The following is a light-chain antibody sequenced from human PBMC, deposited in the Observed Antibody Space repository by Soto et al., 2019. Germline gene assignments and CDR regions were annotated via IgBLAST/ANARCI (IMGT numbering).Light chain of an antibody. Sequence: QSVLTQPASVSGSPGQSITISCTGTSSDVGSDNLVSWYQQHPGKAPKFMIYEVSKRPSGVSNRFSGSKSGNTASLTISGLQAEDEADSYCCSYAGTSTYVFGTGTKVTVL. CDR1: SSDVGSDNL. J-gene: IGLJ1*01. CDR3: CSYAGTSTYV. V-gene: IGLV2-23*02. CDR2: EVS.